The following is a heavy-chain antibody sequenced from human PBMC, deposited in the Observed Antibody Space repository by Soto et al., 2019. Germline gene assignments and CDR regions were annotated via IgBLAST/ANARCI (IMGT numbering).Heavy chain of an antibody. CDR2: IKPDGSEK. Sequence: EVQLVQSGGGLVPPGGSLRLSCVASGINFNDYWVSWVRQAPGKGPEWVAKIKPDGSEKYYVDSVRGRFTVSRDNAKSSVYLQMTSLSAEDMAMYYCARGTMIRETDAFDIWGQGTMVTVSS. CDR3: ARGTMIRETDAFDI. D-gene: IGHD3-10*01. CDR1: GINFNDYW. V-gene: IGHV3-7*01. J-gene: IGHJ3*02.